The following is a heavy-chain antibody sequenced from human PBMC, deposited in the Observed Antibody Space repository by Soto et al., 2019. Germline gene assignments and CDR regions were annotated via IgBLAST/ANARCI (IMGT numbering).Heavy chain of an antibody. CDR1: GFTFSSYW. J-gene: IGHJ3*02. CDR3: AREGGVTFGGVIVSGYDAFDI. Sequence: EVQLVESGGGLVQPGGSLRLSCAASGFTFSSYWMSWVRQAPGKGLEWVANIKQDGSEKYYVDSVKGRFTISRDNAKNSLYLQMSSLRAEDTAVYYCAREGGVTFGGVIVSGYDAFDIWGQGTMVTVSS. V-gene: IGHV3-7*01. D-gene: IGHD3-16*02. CDR2: IKQDGSEK.